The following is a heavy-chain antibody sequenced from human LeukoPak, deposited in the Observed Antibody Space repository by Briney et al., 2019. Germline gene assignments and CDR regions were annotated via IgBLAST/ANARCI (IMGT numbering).Heavy chain of an antibody. CDR2: IYSGGNT. J-gene: IGHJ4*02. D-gene: IGHD3-10*01. Sequence: GGSLRLSCAASGFTVSSNYMNWGRQAPGKGLEWVSVIYSGGNTYYADSVKGRFTISRDNSKNTLYLQMNSLRAEDTAVYYCARSLGVPYYFDYWGQGTLVTVSS. CDR3: ARSLGVPYYFDY. CDR1: GFTVSSNY. V-gene: IGHV3-53*01.